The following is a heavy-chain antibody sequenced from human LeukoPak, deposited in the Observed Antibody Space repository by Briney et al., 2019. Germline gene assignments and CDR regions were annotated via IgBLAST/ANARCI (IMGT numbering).Heavy chain of an antibody. J-gene: IGHJ5*02. D-gene: IGHD2-8*01. Sequence: SETLSPTCTVSGGSISSYYWSWIRQPPGKGLEWIRYIYFTGSTNYNPSLKSRVTMSVDTSNNRFSLKLSSVTAADTAVYYCARRYCTDGVCYLVSWGQGTLVTVSS. V-gene: IGHV4-59*12. CDR2: IYFTGST. CDR1: GGSISSYY. CDR3: ARRYCTDGVCYLVS.